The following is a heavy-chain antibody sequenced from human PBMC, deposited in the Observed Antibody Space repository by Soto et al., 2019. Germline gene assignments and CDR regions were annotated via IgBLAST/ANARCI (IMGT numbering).Heavy chain of an antibody. CDR3: ARVEYRKVGATDFDY. CDR1: GFTFSSYA. Sequence: QVQLVESGGGGVQPGRSLRLSCAAAGFTFSSYAMHWVRQAPVQGLEWVAVISYDGSKKYYADSVKGRLTIYRDNSKNTLYLEMNSLGSEDTAVDYCARVEYRKVGATDFDYWGQGTLVTVSS. CDR2: ISYDGSKK. V-gene: IGHV3-30-3*01. J-gene: IGHJ4*02. D-gene: IGHD1-26*01.